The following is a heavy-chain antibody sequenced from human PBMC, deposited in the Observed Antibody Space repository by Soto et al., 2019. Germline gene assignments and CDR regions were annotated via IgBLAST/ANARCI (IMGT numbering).Heavy chain of an antibody. CDR1: GYTFTSYG. V-gene: IGHV1-18*04. Sequence: QGQLVQSGAEVKKPEASVKVSCKASGYTFTSYGISWVRQAPGQGLEWMGWISAYNGNTEYAQNFQGRVTMTTDTSTSTAYMELRRVRSDDTAVYYCARDGRVVAVAGTDYYYGMDVWGQGTTVTVSS. J-gene: IGHJ6*02. CDR2: ISAYNGNT. D-gene: IGHD6-19*01. CDR3: ARDGRVVAVAGTDYYYGMDV.